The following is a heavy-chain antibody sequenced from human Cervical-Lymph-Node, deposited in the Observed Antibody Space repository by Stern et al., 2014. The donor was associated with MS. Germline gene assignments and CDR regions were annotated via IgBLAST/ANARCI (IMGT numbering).Heavy chain of an antibody. V-gene: IGHV5-51*01. Sequence: EVQLVESGAEVKKPGESLKISCKGSGYSFTANWIACVRQMPGKGLEWMWIIYPGDSDTRYSPSFQGQGAISADKSISTAYLQWSSLKASDTAMYYCARDYGDYAFDYWGQGTLVTVSS. J-gene: IGHJ4*02. CDR2: IYPGDSDT. D-gene: IGHD4-17*01. CDR1: GYSFTANW. CDR3: ARDYGDYAFDY.